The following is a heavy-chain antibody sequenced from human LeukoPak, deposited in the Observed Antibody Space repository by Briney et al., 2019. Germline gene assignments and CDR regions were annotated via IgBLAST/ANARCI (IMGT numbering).Heavy chain of an antibody. D-gene: IGHD3-3*01. V-gene: IGHV1-8*03. CDR1: GYTFSTYD. Sequence: ASVKVSCKASGYTFSTYDINWVRQATGQGLEWMGWMNPNSGNSAYSQKFQGRVTITRNTSISTAYMELSSLRSEDTAVYYCATSKRLTIIGVHHLACNWFDPWGQGTLLTVSS. CDR3: ATSKRLTIIGVHHLACNWFDP. J-gene: IGHJ5*02. CDR2: MNPNSGNS.